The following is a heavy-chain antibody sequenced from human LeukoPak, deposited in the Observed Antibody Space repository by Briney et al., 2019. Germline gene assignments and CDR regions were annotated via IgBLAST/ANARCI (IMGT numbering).Heavy chain of an antibody. CDR2: IRYDRSNK. Sequence: PGGSLRLSCAASGFTFSSYGMHWVRQAPGKGLEWVAFIRYDRSNKYYADSVKGRFTISRDNSKNTLYLQMNSLRAEDTAVYYCAKDGMAGYYDILTGYLANWGQGTLVTVSS. D-gene: IGHD3-9*01. J-gene: IGHJ4*02. V-gene: IGHV3-30*02. CDR3: AKDGMAGYYDILTGYLAN. CDR1: GFTFSSYG.